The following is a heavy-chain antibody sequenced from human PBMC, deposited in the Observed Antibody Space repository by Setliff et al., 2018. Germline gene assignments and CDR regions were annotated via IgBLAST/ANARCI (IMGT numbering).Heavy chain of an antibody. V-gene: IGHV3-74*03. J-gene: IGHJ4*02. D-gene: IGHD1-26*01. CDR1: GFAFSTYW. Sequence: GGSLRLSCVTSGFAFSTYWMHWVRQAPGQGLVWVARISTDGSSITYADSVKGRFTISRDNAKNSLYLQMNSLRAEDTAVYYCARDEALGTTPNYFNLWGQGTQVTVSS. CDR3: ARDEALGTTPNYFNL. CDR2: ISTDGSSI.